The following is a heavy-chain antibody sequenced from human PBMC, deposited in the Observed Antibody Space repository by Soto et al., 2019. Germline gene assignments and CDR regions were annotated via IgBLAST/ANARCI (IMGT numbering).Heavy chain of an antibody. J-gene: IGHJ6*02. CDR1: GGTFSSYA. CDR2: IIPIFGTA. V-gene: IGHV1-69*13. D-gene: IGHD3-3*01. CDR3: ASFRGFGLVIMEKEYYYYGMDV. Sequence: ASVKVSCKASGGTFSSYAISWVRQAPGQGLEWMGGIIPIFGTANYAQKFQGRVTITADESTSTAYMELSSLRSEDTAVYYCASFRGFGLVIMEKEYYYYGMDVWGQGTTVTVSS.